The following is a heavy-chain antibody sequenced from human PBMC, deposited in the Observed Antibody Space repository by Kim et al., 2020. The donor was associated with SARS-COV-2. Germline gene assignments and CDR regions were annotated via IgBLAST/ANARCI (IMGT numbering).Heavy chain of an antibody. J-gene: IGHJ4*02. CDR1: GFTVSSNY. D-gene: IGHD1-26*01. CDR2: IYSGGST. Sequence: GGSLRLSCAASGFTVSSNYMSWVRQAPGKGLEWVSVIYSGGSTYYADSVKGRFTISRDNSKNTLYLQMNSLRAEDTAVYYCARDDVVGATRSDYWGQGTLVTVSS. V-gene: IGHV3-53*01. CDR3: ARDDVVGATRSDY.